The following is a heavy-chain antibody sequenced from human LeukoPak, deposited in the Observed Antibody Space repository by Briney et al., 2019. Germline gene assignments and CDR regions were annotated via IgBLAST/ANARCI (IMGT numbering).Heavy chain of an antibody. CDR3: ARDFSPLRYFDWLPYYYYYMDV. V-gene: IGHV1-2*02. D-gene: IGHD3-9*01. Sequence: ASVKVSCKASGYTFTGYYMHWVRQAPGQGLEWMGWINPNSGGTNSAQKFQGRVTMTRDTSISTAYMELSRLRSDDTAVYYCARDFSPLRYFDWLPYYYYYMDVWGKGTTVTVSS. CDR2: INPNSGGT. CDR1: GYTFTGYY. J-gene: IGHJ6*03.